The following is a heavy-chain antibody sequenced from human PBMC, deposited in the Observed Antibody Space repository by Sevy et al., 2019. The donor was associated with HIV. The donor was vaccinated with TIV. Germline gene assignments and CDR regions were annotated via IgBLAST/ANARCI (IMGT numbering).Heavy chain of an antibody. CDR2: INYSGST. CDR3: ASTHSQWLVRGNWFDP. Sequence: SETLSLTCTVSGGSISSTSYYWGWIRQPPGKGLEWIGSINYSGSTYYNPSLKSRVTISVGTSKNQFSLKLNSVTAADTAVYYCASTHSQWLVRGNWFDPWGQGTLVTVSS. J-gene: IGHJ5*02. D-gene: IGHD6-19*01. CDR1: GGSISSTSYY. V-gene: IGHV4-39*01.